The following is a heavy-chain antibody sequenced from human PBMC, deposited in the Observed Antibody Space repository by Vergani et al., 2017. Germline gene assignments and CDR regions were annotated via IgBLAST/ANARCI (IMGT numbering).Heavy chain of an antibody. CDR1: FDSIRNIY. J-gene: IGHJ5*02. CDR3: ASDTHSGQRADR. Sequence: QVQLQESGPGLVKSSETLSLTCSVSFDSIRNIYCNWIRQPPGKVLEWIGSIHYSENTNYNPSLKTRVTISVDTSKNQFSLTLTSVTASDTAVYYCASDTHSGQRADRWGQGILVTVTS. D-gene: IGHD6-19*01. CDR2: IHYSENT. V-gene: IGHV4-59*01.